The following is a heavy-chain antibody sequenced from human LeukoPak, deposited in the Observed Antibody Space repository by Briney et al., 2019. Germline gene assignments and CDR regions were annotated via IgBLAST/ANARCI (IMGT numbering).Heavy chain of an antibody. J-gene: IGHJ5*02. V-gene: IGHV3-48*03. D-gene: IGHD4-17*01. CDR2: ISSSGSTI. CDR1: GFTFSSYE. CDR3: ARDQEGTTVTTPA. Sequence: GGSLRLSCAASGFTFSSYEMNWVRQAPGKGREWVSYISSSGSTIYYADSVKGRFTISRDNAKNSLYLQMNSLRAEDTAVYYCARDQEGTTVTTPAWGQGTLVTVSS.